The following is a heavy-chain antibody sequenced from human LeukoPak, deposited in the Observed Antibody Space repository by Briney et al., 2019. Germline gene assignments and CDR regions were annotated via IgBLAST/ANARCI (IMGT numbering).Heavy chain of an antibody. CDR2: ISAYNGNT. CDR1: GYTFTSYG. CDR3: ARGGYYGSGSFPVY. Sequence: ASVKVSCKASGYTFTSYGINWVRQAPGQGLEWMGWISAYNGNTNYAQNLQDRVTLTTDTSTNTAYMEMRSLRSDDTAVFYCARGGYYGSGSFPVYWGPGTLVSVFS. V-gene: IGHV1-18*01. D-gene: IGHD3-10*01. J-gene: IGHJ4*02.